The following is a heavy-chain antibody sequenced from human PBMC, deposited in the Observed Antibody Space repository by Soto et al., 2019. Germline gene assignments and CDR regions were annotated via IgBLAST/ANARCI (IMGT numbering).Heavy chain of an antibody. V-gene: IGHV1-69*13. CDR3: ARVHRCSSTSCYLRY. Sequence: SVKVSCKASGGTFSSYAISWVRQAPGQGLEWMGGIIPIFGTANYAQKFQGRVTITADESTSTAYMELSSLRSEDTAVYYCARVHRCSSTSCYLRYWGQGTLVAVSS. CDR2: IIPIFGTA. CDR1: GGTFSSYA. J-gene: IGHJ4*02. D-gene: IGHD2-2*01.